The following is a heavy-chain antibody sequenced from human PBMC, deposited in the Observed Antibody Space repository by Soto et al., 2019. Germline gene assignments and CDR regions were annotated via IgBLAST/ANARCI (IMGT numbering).Heavy chain of an antibody. D-gene: IGHD6-6*01. CDR1: GYTFINYG. V-gene: IGHV1-18*01. J-gene: IGHJ4*02. CDR3: ARVGTGYTRSLPHVFDN. CDR2: IGAYKGNT. Sequence: QVQLVQSGAEVKTPGASVRVSCTASGYTFINYGITWVRQAPGQGLACMGWIGAYKGNTNYDDNLQDRISMTTDSSTSTVSMEVRNLRSDDTAVYCCARVGTGYTRSLPHVFDNCGQGSLVPVAS.